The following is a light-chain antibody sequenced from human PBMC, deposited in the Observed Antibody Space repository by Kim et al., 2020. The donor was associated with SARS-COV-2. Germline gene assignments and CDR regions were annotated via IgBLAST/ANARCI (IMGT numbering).Light chain of an antibody. CDR3: QQADTFPWT. V-gene: IGKV1-12*01. J-gene: IGKJ1*01. CDR1: QGVITW. Sequence: ASVGDRVTITFRASQGVITWLAWYQQKPGQAPKVLIYAASNLQRGVPSRFSGSGSGTDFTLTISSLQPEDVATYYCQQADTFPWTFGQGTKVDIK. CDR2: AAS.